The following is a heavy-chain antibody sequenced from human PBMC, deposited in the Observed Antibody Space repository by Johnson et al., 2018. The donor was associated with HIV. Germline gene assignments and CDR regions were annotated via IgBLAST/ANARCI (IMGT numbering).Heavy chain of an antibody. D-gene: IGHD2-15*01. J-gene: IGHJ3*02. CDR1: GFTFNRHG. Sequence: VQLVESWGGVVQPGRSLRLSCAASGFTFNRHGMHWVRQAPGKGLEWVAAISNDGSNKYYADSVKGRFTISRDNSKNTLSLQMNSLRVDDTAVYYVRVVGDAFDIWGQGTMVTVSS. CDR3: RVVGDAFDI. CDR2: ISNDGSNK. V-gene: IGHV3-30*03.